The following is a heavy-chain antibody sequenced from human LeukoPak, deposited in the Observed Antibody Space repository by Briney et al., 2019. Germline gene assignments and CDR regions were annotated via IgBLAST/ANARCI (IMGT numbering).Heavy chain of an antibody. CDR1: GYSISSGYY. Sequence: SETLSLTCTVSGYSISSGYYWGCIRQSPGKGLEWIAINHYSGSIDSDPSLKSRVSISLDTSRNQFSLNLRFVTAADTAVYYCARGLGGQWLVQRRYYYYGMDVWGQGTTVTVSS. D-gene: IGHD6-19*01. J-gene: IGHJ6*02. CDR3: ARGLGGQWLVQRRYYYYGMDV. CDR2: NHYSGSI. V-gene: IGHV4-38-2*02.